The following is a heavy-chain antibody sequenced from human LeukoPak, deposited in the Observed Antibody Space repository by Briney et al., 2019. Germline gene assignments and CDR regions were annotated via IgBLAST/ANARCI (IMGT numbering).Heavy chain of an antibody. CDR3: AREGREWFDNWFDP. Sequence: SETLSLTCTVSGGSISSSSYYWGWIRQPPGKGLVWIGSIYYSGSTYYNPSLKSRVTISVDTSKNQFSLKLSSVTAADTAVYYCAREGREWFDNWFDPWGQGTLVTVSS. J-gene: IGHJ5*02. CDR1: GGSISSSSYY. V-gene: IGHV4-39*07. D-gene: IGHD3-3*01. CDR2: IYYSGST.